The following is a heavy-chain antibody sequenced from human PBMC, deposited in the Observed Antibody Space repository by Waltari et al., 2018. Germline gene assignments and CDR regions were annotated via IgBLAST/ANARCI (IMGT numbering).Heavy chain of an antibody. CDR1: GYSFTSYW. D-gene: IGHD4-17*01. CDR2: IYHGDSDT. CDR3: ARRSSTVTRRYGMDV. Sequence: EVQLVQSGAEVKKPGESLKISCKGSGYSFTSYWIGWVRQMPGKGLEWMGIIYHGDSDTRYSPSFQGQVTISADKSISTAYLQWSSLKASDTAMYYCARRSSTVTRRYGMDVWGQGTTVTVSS. V-gene: IGHV5-51*01. J-gene: IGHJ6*02.